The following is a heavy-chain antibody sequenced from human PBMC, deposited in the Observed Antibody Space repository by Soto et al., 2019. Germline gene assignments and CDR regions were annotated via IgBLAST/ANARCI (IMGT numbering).Heavy chain of an antibody. CDR2: INPNSGGT. V-gene: IGHV1-2*02. D-gene: IGHD2-15*01. CDR3: ARGWGYCSGGSCYSWFDP. Sequence: AEVKVPCKASGYTFTGYYMHWVRQAPGQGXEWMGWINPNSGGTNYAQKFQGRVTMTRDKSISTAYMELSRLRSDDTAVYYCARGWGYCSGGSCYSWFDPWGQGTLVTVSS. J-gene: IGHJ5*02. CDR1: GYTFTGYY.